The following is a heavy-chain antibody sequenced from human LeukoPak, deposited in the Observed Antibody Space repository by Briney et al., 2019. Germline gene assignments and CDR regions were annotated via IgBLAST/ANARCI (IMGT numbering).Heavy chain of an antibody. CDR2: IIPIFGTA. CDR1: GGTFSSYA. V-gene: IGHV1-69*05. J-gene: IGHJ4*02. D-gene: IGHD2-2*01. CDR3: ARGDYVVPAAFPDY. Sequence: GASVKVSCKASGGTFSSYAISWVRQAPGQGLEWMGGIIPIFGTANYAQKLQGRVTMTTDTSTSTAYMELRSLRSDDTAVYYCARGDYVVPAAFPDYWGQGTLVTVSS.